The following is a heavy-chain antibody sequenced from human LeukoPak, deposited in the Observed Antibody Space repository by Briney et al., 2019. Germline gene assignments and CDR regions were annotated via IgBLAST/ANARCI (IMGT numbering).Heavy chain of an antibody. D-gene: IGHD1-7*01. Sequence: SENLSLTCAVYGGSFSGYYWSWIRQPPGKGLEWIGEINHSGSTNYNPSLKSRVTISVDTSKNQFSLKLSSVTAADTAVYYCARRRRNWNFLDYWGQGTLVIVSS. CDR2: INHSGST. V-gene: IGHV4-34*01. CDR1: GGSFSGYY. J-gene: IGHJ4*02. CDR3: ARRRRNWNFLDY.